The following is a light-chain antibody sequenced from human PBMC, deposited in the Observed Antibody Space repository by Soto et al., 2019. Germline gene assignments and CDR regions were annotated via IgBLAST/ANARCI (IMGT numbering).Light chain of an antibody. J-gene: IGKJ4*01. Sequence: EIVLTQSRATLSLSPGERATLSCRASQSISRYLAWYQQKPGQAPRLLIYDASNRATGIPARFSGSGSGTDFTLTISSLEPEDFAVYYCQQRSEWPLTFGGGTKVEIK. CDR1: QSISRY. V-gene: IGKV3-11*01. CDR2: DAS. CDR3: QQRSEWPLT.